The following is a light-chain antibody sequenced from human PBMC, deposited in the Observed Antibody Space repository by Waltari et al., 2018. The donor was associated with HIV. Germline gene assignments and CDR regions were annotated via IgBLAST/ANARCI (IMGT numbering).Light chain of an antibody. CDR2: STN. J-gene: IGLJ3*02. Sequence: QTVVTQEPSFSVSPGGTVTLTCGLSSGSVSASYCPSWYQQTPGQAPRTPLYSTNTRSSGVPDRFSGSILGNKSALTITGAQADDESVYYCSLYMGGGIWVFGGGTKLTVL. CDR1: SGSVSASYC. V-gene: IGLV8-61*01. CDR3: SLYMGGGIWV.